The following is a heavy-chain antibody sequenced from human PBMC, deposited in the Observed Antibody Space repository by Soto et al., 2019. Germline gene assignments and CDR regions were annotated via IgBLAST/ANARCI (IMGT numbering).Heavy chain of an antibody. CDR1: GFSFGDYV. J-gene: IGHJ4*02. V-gene: IGHV3-21*01. CDR2: ISPTSAYI. CDR3: ARDWGGDVYNSHY. Sequence: EVQLVESGGGLVRPGGSLRLSCAASGFSFGDYVMEWVRQAPGKGLEWVSSISPTSAYIFYADSVKGRFTISRDNAKNSLYLQMNSLRAEDTAVYSCARDWGGDVYNSHYWGQGILVTVSS. D-gene: IGHD3-16*01.